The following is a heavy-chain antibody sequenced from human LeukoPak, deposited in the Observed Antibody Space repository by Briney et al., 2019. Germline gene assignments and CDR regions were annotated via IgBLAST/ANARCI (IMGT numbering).Heavy chain of an antibody. CDR1: GFPFSSYA. Sequence: GGSLRLSCAASGFPFSSYATNWVRQAPGKGLDWVAVISYHGRDQFYADSVKGRFTISRDSSKNTLYLQMNSLRTEDTAVYYCVRQDCSGGSCYLDYWGQGTLVTVSS. CDR2: ISYHGRDQ. CDR3: VRQDCSGGSCYLDY. V-gene: IGHV3-30*04. J-gene: IGHJ4*02. D-gene: IGHD2-15*01.